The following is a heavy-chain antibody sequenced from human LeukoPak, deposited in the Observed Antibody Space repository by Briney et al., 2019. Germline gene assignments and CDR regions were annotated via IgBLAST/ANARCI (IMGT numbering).Heavy chain of an antibody. Sequence: PGGSLRLSCAASGFTFSSYAMSWVRQAPGKGLEWVSAISGSGGSTYYADSVKGRFTISRDNSKNTLYLQMNSLRAEDTAVYYCASSSSGSYLSFDYWGQGTLVTVSS. J-gene: IGHJ4*02. CDR1: GFTFSSYA. CDR2: ISGSGGST. D-gene: IGHD1-26*01. CDR3: ASSSSGSYLSFDY. V-gene: IGHV3-23*01.